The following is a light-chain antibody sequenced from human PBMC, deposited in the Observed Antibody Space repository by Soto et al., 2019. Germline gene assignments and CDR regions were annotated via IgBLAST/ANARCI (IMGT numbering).Light chain of an antibody. CDR2: AAS. Sequence: IQLTQSPSSLSASIGDRVTITCRASQGISSYLAWYQQKAGKAPRLLIYAASTLQSGVPPRFSGRGSGTDFTLTISGLQPEHFATYYCQQLNSHPPWTFGQGTKVVIK. CDR1: QGISSY. J-gene: IGKJ1*01. CDR3: QQLNSHPPWT. V-gene: IGKV1-9*01.